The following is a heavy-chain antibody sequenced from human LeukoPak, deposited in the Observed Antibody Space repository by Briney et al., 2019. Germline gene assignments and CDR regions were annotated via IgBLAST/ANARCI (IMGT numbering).Heavy chain of an antibody. V-gene: IGHV4-31*03. Sequence: SETLSLTCTVSGGSISSGGYYWSWIRQHPGKGLEWIGYIYYSVSTYYNPSRKSRVTISVDTSKNQLSLKLSSVTAADTAVYYCASQCCSSTADYYYYMDVWGKGTTVTVSS. CDR2: IYYSVST. CDR3: ASQCCSSTADYYYYMDV. J-gene: IGHJ6*03. CDR1: GGSISSGGYY. D-gene: IGHD2-2*01.